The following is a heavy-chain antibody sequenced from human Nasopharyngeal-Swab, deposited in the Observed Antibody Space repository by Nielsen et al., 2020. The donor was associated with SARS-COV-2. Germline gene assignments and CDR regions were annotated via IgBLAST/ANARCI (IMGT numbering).Heavy chain of an antibody. CDR3: AREGTTGWFDP. CDR1: GVSITSQY. CDR2: ICHNSGT. Sequence: SETLSLTCTVSGVSITSQYWSWIRQPPGKGLEWIGYICHNSGTSYNPSLKRRVTMFMDTSKNQFSLRLKSVTAADTAVYYCAREGTTGWFDPWGQGTLVTVSS. J-gene: IGHJ5*02. V-gene: IGHV4-59*11. D-gene: IGHD1-1*01.